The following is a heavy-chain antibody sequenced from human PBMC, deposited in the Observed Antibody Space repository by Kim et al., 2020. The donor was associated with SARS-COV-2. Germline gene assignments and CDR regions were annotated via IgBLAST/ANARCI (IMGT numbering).Heavy chain of an antibody. Sequence: NYNPSLKSRVSISINLSKNQFSFSLNSVTTADTAVYYCANKRADSSEFIESWGQGTLVTVSS. CDR3: ANKRADSSEFIES. J-gene: IGHJ4*02. D-gene: IGHD6-19*01. V-gene: IGHV4-59*01.